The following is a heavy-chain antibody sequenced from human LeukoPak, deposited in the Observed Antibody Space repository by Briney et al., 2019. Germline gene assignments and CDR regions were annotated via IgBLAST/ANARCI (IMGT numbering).Heavy chain of an antibody. CDR3: ARSNPHALDY. CDR2: IWYDGSNK. CDR1: GFTFSSYA. Sequence: PGGSLRLSCAASGFTFSSYAMSWVRQAPGKGLEWVAVIWYDGSNKYYADSVKGRFTISRDNSKNTLYLQMNSLRAEDTAVYYCARSNPHALDYWGQGTLVTVSS. V-gene: IGHV3-33*08. J-gene: IGHJ4*02.